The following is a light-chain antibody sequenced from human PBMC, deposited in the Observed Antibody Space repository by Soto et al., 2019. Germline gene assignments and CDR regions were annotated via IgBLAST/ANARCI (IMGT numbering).Light chain of an antibody. Sequence: AIPMTQSPSSLSASTGDRVTITCRASQGISSYLSWYQQKPGKAPKLLIYAASTLQSGVPSRFSGSGSGTDFTLTISCLQSEDFATYYGQQYFSHPLTFGGGTKVEIK. CDR2: AAS. CDR3: QQYFSHPLT. J-gene: IGKJ4*01. CDR1: QGISSY. V-gene: IGKV1-8*01.